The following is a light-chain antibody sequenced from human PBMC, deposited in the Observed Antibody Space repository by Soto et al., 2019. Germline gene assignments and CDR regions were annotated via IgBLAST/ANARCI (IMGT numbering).Light chain of an antibody. CDR2: DAS. V-gene: IGKV3-11*01. J-gene: IGKJ4*01. CDR3: QQCSNWPPLLT. Sequence: EIVLTQSPVTLSLSPGERATLSCRASQSISSDLAWYQQKPGQAPRLLIYDASKRATGIPARFSGSGSVTDFTLPISSLEPEDFAVSYCQQCSNWPPLLTFGGGTKVEIK. CDR1: QSISSD.